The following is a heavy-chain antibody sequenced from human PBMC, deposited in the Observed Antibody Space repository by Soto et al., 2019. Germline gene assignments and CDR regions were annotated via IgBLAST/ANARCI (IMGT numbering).Heavy chain of an antibody. CDR3: AKDWDYRGDLDY. CDR1: GFTFSKYG. D-gene: IGHD3-10*01. CDR2: ISDDGSKK. Sequence: QVQLVESGGGVVQPGRSLRLSCAASGFTFSKYGMHWVRQAPGKGLEWVATISDDGSKKYRADSVKGRFTISRDNTENMLYLQMNSLRPEDTAVYYCAKDWDYRGDLDYWGQGSLVTVSS. J-gene: IGHJ4*02. V-gene: IGHV3-30*18.